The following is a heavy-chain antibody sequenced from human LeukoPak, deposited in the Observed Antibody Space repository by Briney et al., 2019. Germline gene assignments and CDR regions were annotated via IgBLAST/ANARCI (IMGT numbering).Heavy chain of an antibody. CDR3: AKDGMWDYYDSSGYPDY. V-gene: IGHV3-30*02. Sequence: GGSLRLSCVASGFTFSSHWMSWVRQAPGKGLEWVAFIQSDESNKYYADSVKGRFTISRDISKNTLYLQMNSLRADDTAVYYCAKDGMWDYYDSSGYPDYWGQGTLVTVSS. D-gene: IGHD3-22*01. CDR1: GFTFSSHW. CDR2: IQSDESNK. J-gene: IGHJ4*02.